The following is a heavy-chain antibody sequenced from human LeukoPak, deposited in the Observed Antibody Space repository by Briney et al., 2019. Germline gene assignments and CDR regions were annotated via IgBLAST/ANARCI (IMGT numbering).Heavy chain of an antibody. CDR3: AKDRQSGEYGDYDLDY. V-gene: IGHV3-23*01. Sequence: PGGSLRLSCAASGFTFSSYVMSWVRQAPGKGLEWASSISDSGGNTDYADSVKGRFTISRDNSKNTLFLQMNSLRAEDTAVYYCAKDRQSGEYGDYDLDYWGQGTLVTVSS. J-gene: IGHJ4*02. D-gene: IGHD4-17*01. CDR2: ISDSGGNT. CDR1: GFTFSSYV.